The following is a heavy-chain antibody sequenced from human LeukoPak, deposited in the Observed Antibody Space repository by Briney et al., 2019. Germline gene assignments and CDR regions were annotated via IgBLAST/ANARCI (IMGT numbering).Heavy chain of an antibody. Sequence: SETLSLTCTVSGGSISTHYWSWIRQPPGKGLEYIGCIYSSGSTNYNPSLKSRVTMSLDTSKNQFSLKLSSVTAADTAVYYCARSIFGATSNPYYFDYWGQGTLVTVSS. V-gene: IGHV4-59*08. J-gene: IGHJ4*02. CDR2: IYSSGST. D-gene: IGHD3-3*01. CDR3: ARSIFGATSNPYYFDY. CDR1: GGSISTHY.